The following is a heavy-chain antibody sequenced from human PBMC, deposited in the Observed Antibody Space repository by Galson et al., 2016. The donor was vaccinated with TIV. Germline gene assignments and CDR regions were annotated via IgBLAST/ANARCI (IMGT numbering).Heavy chain of an antibody. Sequence: SCKASGVPFSSYPISWVRQAPGQGLEWMGGIIPIFRIANYAQRFRDRVTITRDESTSTAYMELSSLRSEDTAVYYCARDGEVGSSDYDHWGQGTLVSVSS. CDR1: GVPFSSYP. CDR3: ARDGEVGSSDYDH. CDR2: IIPIFRIA. D-gene: IGHD3-22*01. V-gene: IGHV1-69*05. J-gene: IGHJ4*02.